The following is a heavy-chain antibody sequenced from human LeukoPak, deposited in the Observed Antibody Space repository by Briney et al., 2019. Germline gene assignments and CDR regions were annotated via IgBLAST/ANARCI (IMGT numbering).Heavy chain of an antibody. CDR3: ARLNPFRYCGGGSCYPGIHAFDI. Sequence: PGGSLRLSCAASGFTFSDYYMTWIRQAPGKGLEWVSYISSGGRTIYYADSVKGRFTISRDNAKNSLYLQMNSLRADDTAVYYCARLNPFRYCGGGSCYPGIHAFDIWGQGTTVTVSS. CDR1: GFTFSDYY. V-gene: IGHV3-11*01. D-gene: IGHD2-15*01. J-gene: IGHJ3*02. CDR2: ISSGGRTI.